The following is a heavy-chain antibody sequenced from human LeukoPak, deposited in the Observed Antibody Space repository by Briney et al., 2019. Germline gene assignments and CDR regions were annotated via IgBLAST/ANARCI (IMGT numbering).Heavy chain of an antibody. Sequence: GGSLRLSCAASGFTFDDYAMHWVRQAPGKGLEWVSGISWNSGSIGYADSVKGRFTISRDNAKNSLYLQMNSLRAEDMALYYCAKGSSGWTPFDYWGQGTLVTASS. CDR1: GFTFDDYA. CDR3: AKGSSGWTPFDY. CDR2: ISWNSGSI. J-gene: IGHJ4*02. V-gene: IGHV3-9*03. D-gene: IGHD6-19*01.